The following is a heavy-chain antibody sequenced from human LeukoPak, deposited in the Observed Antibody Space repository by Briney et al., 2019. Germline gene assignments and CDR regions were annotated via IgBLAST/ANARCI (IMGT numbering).Heavy chain of an antibody. CDR1: GFTFSSYS. CDR3: ARDPSHGSSGWFY. J-gene: IGHJ4*02. D-gene: IGHD6-19*01. CDR2: IGGSDGRT. Sequence: PGGSLRLSCAASGFTFSSYSMNWVRQAPGKGLEWLSAIGGSDGRTYYADSVKGRFIISRDNSENTLYLQINNLRAEDTAVYYCARDPSHGSSGWFYWGQGTLVTVSS. V-gene: IGHV3-23*01.